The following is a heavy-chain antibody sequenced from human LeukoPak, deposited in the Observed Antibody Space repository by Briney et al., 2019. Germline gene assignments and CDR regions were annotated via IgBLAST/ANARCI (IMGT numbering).Heavy chain of an antibody. J-gene: IGHJ6*03. CDR1: GGTFSSYA. CDR3: ARSPYYDFWSGYPYYYYYMDV. D-gene: IGHD3-3*01. Sequence: GASVKVSCKASGGTFSSYAISWVRQAPGQGLEWMGGIIPIFGTANYAQKSQGRVTITADESTSTAYMELSSLRSEDTAVYYCARSPYYDFWSGYPYYYYYMDVWGKGTTVTVSS. V-gene: IGHV1-69*01. CDR2: IIPIFGTA.